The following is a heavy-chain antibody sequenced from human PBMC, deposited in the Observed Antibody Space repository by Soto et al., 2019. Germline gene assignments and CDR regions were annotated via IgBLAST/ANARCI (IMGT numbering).Heavy chain of an antibody. D-gene: IGHD1-26*01. CDR3: AIDGMGATTPSYFDY. Sequence: PGGSLRLSCAASGFTFSSYWMSWVRQAPGKGLEWVANIKQDGSEKYYVDSVKGRFTISRDNAKNSLYLQMSSLRAEDTAVYYCAIDGMGATTPSYFDYWGQGTLVTVSS. CDR2: IKQDGSEK. CDR1: GFTFSSYW. J-gene: IGHJ4*02. V-gene: IGHV3-7*01.